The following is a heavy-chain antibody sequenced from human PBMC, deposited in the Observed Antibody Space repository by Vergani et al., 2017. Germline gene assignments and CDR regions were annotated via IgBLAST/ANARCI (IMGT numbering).Heavy chain of an antibody. CDR1: GGSISSSSYY. Sequence: QVQLQQWGAGLLKPSETLSLTCAVYGGSISSSSYYWGWIRQPPGKGLEWIGSIDYSGSTYYNPSLKSRVTISVDTSKNQFSLKLSSVTAADTAVYYCARQEVTICGVVIIPVVPLDYWGQGTLVTVSS. J-gene: IGHJ4*02. CDR3: ARQEVTICGVVIIPVVPLDY. D-gene: IGHD3-3*01. V-gene: IGHV4-39*01. CDR2: IDYSGST.